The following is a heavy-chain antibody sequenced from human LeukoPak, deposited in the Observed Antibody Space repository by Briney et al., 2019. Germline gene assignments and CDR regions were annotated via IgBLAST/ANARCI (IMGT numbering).Heavy chain of an antibody. V-gene: IGHV1-2*02. CDR3: ARVLGSRVDP. Sequence: ASVKVSCKTSGYTFTASYMHWVRHAPGQGLEWMGWINPNSGETNYAPKFQGRVTMTRDTSISTAYMEVTRLTSDDTAIYFCARVLGSRVDPWGQGTLVTVSS. CDR2: INPNSGET. CDR1: GYTFTASY. J-gene: IGHJ5*02.